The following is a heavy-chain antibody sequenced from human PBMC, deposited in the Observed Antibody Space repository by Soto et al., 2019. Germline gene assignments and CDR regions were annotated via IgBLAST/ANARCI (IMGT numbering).Heavy chain of an antibody. D-gene: IGHD3-10*01. CDR1: GDTFNFYS. Sequence: QVQLVQSGAEVKRPGSSVKVSCKASGDTFNFYSINWVRQAPGLGLEWMGRVNPIVSMSNYAQKFQGRVTLTAGKSTSTAYMELSSLRSEATAIYYCASSYGSGYRAFDYWGQGALVTVSS. CDR2: VNPIVSMS. CDR3: ASSYGSGYRAFDY. V-gene: IGHV1-69*02. J-gene: IGHJ4*02.